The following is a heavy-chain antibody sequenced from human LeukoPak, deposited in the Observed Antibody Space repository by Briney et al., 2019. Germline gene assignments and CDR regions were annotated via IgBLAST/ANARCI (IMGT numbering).Heavy chain of an antibody. J-gene: IGHJ4*02. D-gene: IGHD2-2*01. CDR3: ARYYCSNTSCYGLDS. Sequence: GGSLRLSCAASGFTFSDYYMSWVRQAPGKGLEWVSHIPSSGTSIFYADSVKGRFTISRDNVKKSLYLQMNSLRAEDTAVYYCARYYCSNTSCYGLDSWGQGTLVTVSS. CDR2: IPSSGTSI. V-gene: IGHV3-11*01. CDR1: GFTFSDYY.